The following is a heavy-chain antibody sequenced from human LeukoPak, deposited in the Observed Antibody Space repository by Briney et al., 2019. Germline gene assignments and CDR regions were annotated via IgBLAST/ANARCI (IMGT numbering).Heavy chain of an antibody. J-gene: IGHJ6*03. CDR3: ARLPTRSSSSSYFFYMDV. CDR2: INHSGST. CDR1: GGSFSDYY. D-gene: IGHD6-6*01. Sequence: SETLSLTCAVYGGSFSDYYWTWIRHPPGKGLEWIGEINHSGSTDYNPSLKSRVTISVDTSKNQFSLNLSSVTAADTAVYYCARLPTRSSSSSYFFYMDVWGKGATVTVSS. V-gene: IGHV4-34*01.